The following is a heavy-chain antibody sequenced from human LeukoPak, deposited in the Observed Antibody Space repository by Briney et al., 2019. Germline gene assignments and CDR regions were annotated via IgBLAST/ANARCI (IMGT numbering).Heavy chain of an antibody. D-gene: IGHD3-10*01. Sequence: GGSLRLSCAASGFTFSTYAVSWVRQAPGKGLEWVSTISGSGANTYYADSVRGRFTISRDNSKNTLYLHMNSLRAEDTAVYYCARGPTMVRGVMAYYYYGMDVWGQGTTVTVSS. CDR2: ISGSGANT. V-gene: IGHV3-23*01. J-gene: IGHJ6*02. CDR3: ARGPTMVRGVMAYYYYGMDV. CDR1: GFTFSTYA.